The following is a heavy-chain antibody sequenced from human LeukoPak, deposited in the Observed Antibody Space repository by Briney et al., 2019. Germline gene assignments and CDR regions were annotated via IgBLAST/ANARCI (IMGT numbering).Heavy chain of an antibody. V-gene: IGHV3-23*01. Sequence: PGGSLRLSCAASGFPFSSYAMSWVRQAPGKGLEWVSSIISSGGVTYYADSVKGRLTISRDNSKNTVYLQMDSLRAEDSAVYYCAKNAGYSYGLYYFDYWGQGTLVTVSS. CDR2: IISSGGVT. CDR3: AKNAGYSYGLYYFDY. J-gene: IGHJ4*02. D-gene: IGHD5-18*01. CDR1: GFPFSSYA.